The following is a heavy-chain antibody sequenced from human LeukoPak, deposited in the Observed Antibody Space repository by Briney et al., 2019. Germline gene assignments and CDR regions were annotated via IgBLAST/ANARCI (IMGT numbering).Heavy chain of an antibody. V-gene: IGHV1-8*01. CDR3: ARTSSSWYDNWFDP. Sequence: ASVKVSCTASGYTFTSYDINWVRQATGQGLEWMGWMNPNSGNTGYAQKFQGRVTMTRNTSISTAYMELSSLRSEDTAVYYCARTSSSWYDNWFDPWGQGTLVTVSS. D-gene: IGHD6-13*01. J-gene: IGHJ5*02. CDR1: GYTFTSYD. CDR2: MNPNSGNT.